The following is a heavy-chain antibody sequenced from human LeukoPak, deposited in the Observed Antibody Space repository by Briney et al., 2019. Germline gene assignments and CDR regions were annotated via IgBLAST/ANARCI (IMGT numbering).Heavy chain of an antibody. CDR2: IYSGGNT. CDR1: GFTVSSNY. Sequence: GGSLRLFCAASGFTVSSNYMTWVRQAPGKGLEWVSVIYSGGNTYYADSVKGRFTISRDNSKNTLYLQMNSLRAEDTGVYYCARDEVATTLDYWGQGTLVTVSS. J-gene: IGHJ4*02. CDR3: ARDEVATTLDY. V-gene: IGHV3-66*02. D-gene: IGHD5-12*01.